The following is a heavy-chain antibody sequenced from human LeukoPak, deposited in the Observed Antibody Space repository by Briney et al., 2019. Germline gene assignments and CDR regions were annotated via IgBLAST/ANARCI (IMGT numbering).Heavy chain of an antibody. CDR1: GFTFSSYA. D-gene: IGHD4-11*01. V-gene: IGHV3-64D*06. CDR2: ISSNGGST. Sequence: PGGSLRLSCSASGFTFSSYAMHWVHQAPGKGLEYVSAISSNGGSTYYAGSVKGRFTISRDNSKNTLYLQMSSLRAEDTAVYYCVKGDVTTSGYYYGMDVWGQGTTVTVSS. J-gene: IGHJ6*02. CDR3: VKGDVTTSGYYYGMDV.